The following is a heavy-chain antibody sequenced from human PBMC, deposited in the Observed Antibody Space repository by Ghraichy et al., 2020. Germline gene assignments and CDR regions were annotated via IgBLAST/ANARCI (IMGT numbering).Heavy chain of an antibody. V-gene: IGHV1-2*06. CDR1: GYTFTGYY. CDR3: ARDRREAGATGYYYYYGMDV. CDR2: IKPNNGDT. J-gene: IGHJ6*02. D-gene: IGHD1-26*01. Sequence: ASVKVSCKASGYTFTGYYIHWVRQAPGQGLEWMGRIKPNNGDTNYAQKFQGRVTMTRDTSISTAYMELSRLRSDDTAVYYCARDRREAGATGYYYYYGMDVWGQGTTVTVSS.